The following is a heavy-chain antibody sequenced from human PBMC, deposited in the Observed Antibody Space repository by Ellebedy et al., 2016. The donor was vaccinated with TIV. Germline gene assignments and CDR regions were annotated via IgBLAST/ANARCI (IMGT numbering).Heavy chain of an antibody. CDR1: GYSISSGYY. CDR3: ARETMATNPGDY. CDR2: IYHSGRT. V-gene: IGHV4-38-2*02. D-gene: IGHD5-24*01. J-gene: IGHJ4*02. Sequence: SETLSLTCTVSGYSISSGYYWGWIRQPPGKGLEWIGSIYHSGRTYYNPSLKSRVTISVDTSKNQFSLKLRSVTAADTAVYFCARETMATNPGDYWGQGTLVTVSS.